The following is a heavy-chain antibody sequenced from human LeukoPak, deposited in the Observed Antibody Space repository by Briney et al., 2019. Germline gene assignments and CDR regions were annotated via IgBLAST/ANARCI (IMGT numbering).Heavy chain of an antibody. V-gene: IGHV3-11*01. CDR1: GFTFSDYY. Sequence: GGSLRLSCAASGFTFSDYYMSWIRQAPGKGLEWVSYISSSGSTIYYADSVKGRFTISRDNAKNSLYLQMNSLRAEDTAVYYCARVRYCGGDCTPDVGAFDIWGQGTMVTVSS. D-gene: IGHD2-21*02. J-gene: IGHJ3*02. CDR2: ISSSGSTI. CDR3: ARVRYCGGDCTPDVGAFDI.